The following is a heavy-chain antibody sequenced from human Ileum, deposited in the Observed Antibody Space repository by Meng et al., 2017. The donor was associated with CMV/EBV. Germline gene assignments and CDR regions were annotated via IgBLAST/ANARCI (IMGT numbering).Heavy chain of an antibody. J-gene: IGHJ6*02. D-gene: IGHD3-22*01. V-gene: IGHV3-23*01. CDR1: GFTFSTYA. CDR2: ISNSGGST. Sequence: GGSLRLSCAASGFTFSTYAMNWVRQAPGKGLEWVSGISNSGGSTYYADSVKGRFTISRDNSKKTLPLQINSLRAEDTAVYFCAKVPSIPNSSGYYYAKFYYGMDVWGQGTTVTVSS. CDR3: AKVPSIPNSSGYYYAKFYYGMDV.